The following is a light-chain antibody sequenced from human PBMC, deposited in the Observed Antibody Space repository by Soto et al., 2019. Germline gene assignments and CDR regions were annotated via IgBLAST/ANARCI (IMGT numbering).Light chain of an antibody. Sequence: EIVLTQPPGTLSLSPGESAALSCRASQSISTYLAWYQQKPGQAPRLLIYDASYRATGIPARFSGIESGTDFTLTISSLEPEDGAVYDGQQRSSCPLTFGGGTKVEIK. J-gene: IGKJ4*01. CDR1: QSISTY. CDR2: DAS. V-gene: IGKV3-11*01. CDR3: QQRSSCPLT.